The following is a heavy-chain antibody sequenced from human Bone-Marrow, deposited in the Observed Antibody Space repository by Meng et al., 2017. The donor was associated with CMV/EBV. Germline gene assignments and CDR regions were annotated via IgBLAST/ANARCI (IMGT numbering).Heavy chain of an antibody. CDR2: INAYNGNT. D-gene: IGHD3-3*01. Sequence: ASVKVSCKASGYTFTSYGISWVRQAPGQGLEWMGWINAYNGNTNYAQKLQGRVTMTTDTSTSTAYMELRSLRSDDTAVYYCARDRYYDPSGNYYYYYGMYVWGHGTTVTVSS. J-gene: IGHJ6*02. CDR3: ARDRYYDPSGNYYYYYGMYV. V-gene: IGHV1-18*01. CDR1: GYTFTSYG.